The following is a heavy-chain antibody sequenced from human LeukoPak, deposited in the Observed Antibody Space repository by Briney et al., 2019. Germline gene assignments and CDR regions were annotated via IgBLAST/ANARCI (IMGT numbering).Heavy chain of an antibody. D-gene: IGHD6-19*01. CDR2: ISYDGSNK. V-gene: IGHV3-30-3*01. CDR1: GFTFSSYA. J-gene: IGHJ4*02. Sequence: PGGSLRLSCAASGFTFSSYAMHWVRQAPGKGLEWVAVISYDGSNKYYADSVKGRFTISRGNSKNTLYLQMNSLRAEDTAVYYCARDPHSDSSGWYGGFDYWGQGTLVTVSS. CDR3: ARDPHSDSSGWYGGFDY.